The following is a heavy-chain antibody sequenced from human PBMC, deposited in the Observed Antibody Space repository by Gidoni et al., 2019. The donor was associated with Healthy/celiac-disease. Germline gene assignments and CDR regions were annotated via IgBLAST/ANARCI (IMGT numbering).Heavy chain of an antibody. J-gene: IGHJ3*02. CDR3: ARHRYYYDSSGYYSGEGAFDI. CDR1: VYSFPSYW. V-gene: IGHV5-51*01. Sequence: DVQLVQSGAELKKPGESLNISCKGSVYSFPSYWLVSWRQMPGKGLDWMGIIYPGDSDTRYSPSFQGQVTISADKSISTAYLKWSSLKASETAMYYCARHRYYYDSSGYYSGEGAFDIWGQGTMVTVSS. CDR2: IYPGDSDT. D-gene: IGHD3-22*01.